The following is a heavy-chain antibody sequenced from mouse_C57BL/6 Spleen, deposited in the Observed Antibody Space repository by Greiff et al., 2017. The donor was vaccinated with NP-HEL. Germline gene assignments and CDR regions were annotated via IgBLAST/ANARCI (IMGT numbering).Heavy chain of an antibody. V-gene: IGHV7-1*01. CDR1: GFTFSDFY. Sequence: EVKLVESGGGLVQSGRSLRLSCATSGFTFSDFYMEWVRQAPGKGLEWIAASRNKANDYTTEYSASVKGRFIVSRDTSQSILYLQMNALRAEDTAIYYCARDRGKTAQAGSYWGQGTLVTVSA. CDR2: SRNKANDYTT. CDR3: ARDRGKTAQAGSY. J-gene: IGHJ3*01. D-gene: IGHD3-2*02.